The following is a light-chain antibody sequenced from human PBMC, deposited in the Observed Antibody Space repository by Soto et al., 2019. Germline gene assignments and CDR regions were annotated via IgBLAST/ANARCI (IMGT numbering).Light chain of an antibody. CDR2: GAS. CDR3: QQYASSPRT. Sequence: DIVLTQSPGTLSLSPGERATLFCRASQSFTTSQLAWYQQRPGQAPRVLIFGASRRATGIPDRFSGSGSGTDFTLTISRLEPEDSAVYYCQQYASSPRTFGQGTKVDIK. CDR1: QSFTTSQ. J-gene: IGKJ1*01. V-gene: IGKV3-20*01.